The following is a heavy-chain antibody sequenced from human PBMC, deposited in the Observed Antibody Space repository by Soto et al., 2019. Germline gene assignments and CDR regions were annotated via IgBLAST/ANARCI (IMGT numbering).Heavy chain of an antibody. Sequence: QVQLQESGPGLVKPSETLSLTCTVSGGSISSYYWSWIRQPPGKGLEWIGYIYYSASTHYNPSLKSRVIISVDTSKNQFSLTLSSVTAADTAVYYCARDGVDCSGGSCSDAFAIWGKGTMVTVSS. CDR3: ARDGVDCSGGSCSDAFAI. V-gene: IGHV4-59*01. D-gene: IGHD2-15*01. CDR2: IYYSAST. J-gene: IGHJ3*02. CDR1: GGSISSYY.